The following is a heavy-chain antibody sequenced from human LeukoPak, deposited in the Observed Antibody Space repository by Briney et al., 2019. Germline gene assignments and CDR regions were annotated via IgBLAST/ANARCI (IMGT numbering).Heavy chain of an antibody. CDR3: ARVRIGQQLDKYYYYAMDV. J-gene: IGHJ6*02. CDR1: GYTFTDYY. V-gene: IGHV1-2*02. CDR2: INPNSGGT. Sequence: ASVKVSCRASGYTFTDYYMHWVRQAPGQGLEWMGWINPNSGGTNYAQKFQGRVTMTTDTSISPAYMEVSRLRSDDTAVYYCARVRIGQQLDKYYYYAMDVWGQGTTVTVSS. D-gene: IGHD6-13*01.